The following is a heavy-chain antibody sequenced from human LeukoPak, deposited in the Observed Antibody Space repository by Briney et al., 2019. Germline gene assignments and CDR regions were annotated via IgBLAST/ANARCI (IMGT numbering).Heavy chain of an antibody. Sequence: PGGSLRLSCAASGFTFSNYFMHWVRQAPGKGLEWVAVISYTGDTKYYADSVKGRFTISRDNAKNTVSLQMNSLRAEDTGVYYCARAPSEIGGYYPEYFRHWGQGTLVTVSS. V-gene: IGHV3-30*04. J-gene: IGHJ1*01. CDR1: GFTFSNYF. D-gene: IGHD3-22*01. CDR3: ARAPSEIGGYYPEYFRH. CDR2: ISYTGDTK.